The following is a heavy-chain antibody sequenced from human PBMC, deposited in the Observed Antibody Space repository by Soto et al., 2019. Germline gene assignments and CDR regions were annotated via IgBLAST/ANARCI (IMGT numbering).Heavy chain of an antibody. D-gene: IGHD5-18*01. Sequence: QVQLQEWGPGLVEPSQTLSLICTVSGASIISDGYYWTWIRQHQGKGLEWVGYIHYSGGATHSPSYTTYIQCRITRSVHSATTLFSLKLTLVRSADAAVSDCASVATYSHNSIGSQPFHPWGQGTLVTVSS. V-gene: IGHV4-31*03. CDR2: IHYSGGATHSP. CDR3: ASVATYSHNSIGSQPFHP. CDR1: GASIISDGYY. J-gene: IGHJ5*02.